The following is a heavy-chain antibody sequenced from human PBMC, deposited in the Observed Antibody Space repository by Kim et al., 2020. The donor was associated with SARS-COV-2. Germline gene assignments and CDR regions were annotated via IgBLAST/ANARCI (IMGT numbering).Heavy chain of an antibody. CDR1: GGSFSGYY. V-gene: IGHV4-34*01. Sequence: SETLSLTCAVYGGSFSGYYWSWIRQPPGKGLEWIGEINHSGSTNYNPSLKSRVTISVDTSKNQFSLKLSSVTAADTAVYYCARGQLYYYGSGSLTYYYYYGMDVWGQGTTVTVSS. J-gene: IGHJ6*02. D-gene: IGHD3-10*01. CDR2: INHSGST. CDR3: ARGQLYYYGSGSLTYYYYYGMDV.